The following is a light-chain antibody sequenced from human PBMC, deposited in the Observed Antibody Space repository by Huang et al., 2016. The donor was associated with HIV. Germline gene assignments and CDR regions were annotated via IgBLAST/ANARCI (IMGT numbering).Light chain of an antibody. J-gene: IGKJ1*01. CDR1: QSIASY. V-gene: IGKV1-39*01. CDR3: QQTYGIPPWT. Sequence: DIQMTQSPSTLSASVGDRVTITCRASQSIASYLNWYQQKPGKAPRVLIYASSNLQSGVSSRCSGSGSGTDFTLTISNLQPEDSAIYYCQQTYGIPPWTFGQGTKVEI. CDR2: ASS.